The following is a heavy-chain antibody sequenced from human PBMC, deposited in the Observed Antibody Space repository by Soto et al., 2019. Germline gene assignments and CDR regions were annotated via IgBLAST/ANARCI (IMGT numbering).Heavy chain of an antibody. CDR2: IYHRGST. CDR3: ARGASRSSARQYYFDY. Sequence: PSETLSLTCTVSGGSISSYYWRWIRQSPGKGLEWIGYIYHRGSTNYNPSLKSRVTISADTSKNLFSLKLNSVTDADTAVYYCARGASRSSARQYYFDYWGQGTLVTVSS. V-gene: IGHV4-59*01. J-gene: IGHJ4*02. CDR1: GGSISSYY. D-gene: IGHD3-22*01.